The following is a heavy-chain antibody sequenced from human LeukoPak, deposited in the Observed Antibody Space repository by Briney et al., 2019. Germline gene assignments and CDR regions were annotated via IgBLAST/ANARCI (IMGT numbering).Heavy chain of an antibody. Sequence: SETLSLTCTVSGGSISSYYWSWIRQPAGKGLEWIGRIYTSGSTNYNPSLKGRVTMTVDTSKNQFSLNLSSVTAADAAVYYCARGRGSSWYYFDSWGQGTLVTVSS. CDR1: GGSISSYY. CDR3: ARGRGSSWYYFDS. D-gene: IGHD6-13*01. V-gene: IGHV4-4*07. J-gene: IGHJ4*02. CDR2: IYTSGST.